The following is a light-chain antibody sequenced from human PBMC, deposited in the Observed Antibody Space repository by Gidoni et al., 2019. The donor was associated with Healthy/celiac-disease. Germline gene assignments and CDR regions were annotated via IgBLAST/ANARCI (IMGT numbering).Light chain of an antibody. J-gene: IGKJ1*01. CDR3: QQYGSSPGWT. V-gene: IGKV3-20*01. CDR2: GAS. Sequence: EIVLTQSPGTLSLSPGQSATLSCRASQSVSSCYLAWYQQKPGQAPRLLIYGASSRATGIPDRFSGSGSGTDFTLTISRLEPEDFAVYDCQQYGSSPGWTFGQGTKVEIK. CDR1: QSVSSCY.